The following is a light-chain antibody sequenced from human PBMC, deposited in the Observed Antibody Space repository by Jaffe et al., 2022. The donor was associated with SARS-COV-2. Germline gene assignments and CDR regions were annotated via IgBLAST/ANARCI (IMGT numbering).Light chain of an antibody. J-gene: IGLJ1*01. CDR2: DVT. CDR3: TSYSNRGTLAV. V-gene: IGLV2-14*03. CDR1: TSDVGDYDH. Sequence: QSALTQPASVSGSPGQSITIFCTGTTSDVGDYDHVSWYQHHPAKVPKLIIYDVTNRPSGVSGRFSGSKSASTASLTISGLQTEDEAEYYCTSYSNRGTLAVFGTGTKVTVL.